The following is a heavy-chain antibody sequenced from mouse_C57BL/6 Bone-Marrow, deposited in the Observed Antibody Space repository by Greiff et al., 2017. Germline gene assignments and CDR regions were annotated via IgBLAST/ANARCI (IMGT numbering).Heavy chain of an antibody. CDR1: GYTFTSYW. J-gene: IGHJ3*01. CDR2: IHPNSGST. CDR3: ARYYGSSYEFAY. Sequence: QVQLQQPGAELVKPGASVKLSCKASGYTFTSYWMHWVKQRPGQGLEWIGMIHPNSGSTNYNEKFKSKATLPVDKSSSTAYMQLSSLTSEDSAVDYCARYYGSSYEFAYWGQGTLVTVSA. V-gene: IGHV1-64*01. D-gene: IGHD1-1*01.